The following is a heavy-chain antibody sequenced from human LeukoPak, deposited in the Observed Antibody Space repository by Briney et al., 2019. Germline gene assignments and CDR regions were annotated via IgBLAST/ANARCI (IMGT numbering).Heavy chain of an antibody. Sequence: SETLSLTCSVSGGSINTYYWTRIRLSPGKGLDWIGYIYYSGTTNYNPSLKSRVSMSVDTSRNQFSLRLSSVTAADTAIYYCARGTVQMGMGERFFDFWGQGTLVTVSS. CDR2: IYYSGTT. J-gene: IGHJ4*02. CDR3: ARGTVQMGMGERFFDF. CDR1: GGSINTYY. V-gene: IGHV4-59*01. D-gene: IGHD3-16*01.